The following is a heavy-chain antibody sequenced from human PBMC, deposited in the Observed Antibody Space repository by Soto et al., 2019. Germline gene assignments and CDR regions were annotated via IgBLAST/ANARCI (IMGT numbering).Heavy chain of an antibody. J-gene: IGHJ5*02. CDR1: GFDFSSYA. Sequence: GGSLRLSCAASGFDFSSYAMNWARQAPGKGLEWVSYIDGNGVTIYYTDSVKGRFTISTDSARKSLYLQMNSLRVEDTAVYYCARDLQGQKVGVTGPWGQGTMVTVSS. D-gene: IGHD2-8*01. CDR3: ARDLQGQKVGVTGP. CDR2: IDGNGVTI. V-gene: IGHV3-48*03.